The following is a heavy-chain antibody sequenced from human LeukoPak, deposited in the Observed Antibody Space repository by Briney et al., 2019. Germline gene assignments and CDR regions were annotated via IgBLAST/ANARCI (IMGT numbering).Heavy chain of an antibody. V-gene: IGHV3-33*01. D-gene: IGHD6-19*01. Sequence: GRSLRLSCAASGFTFSSYGMHWVRKAPGKGLEWVELIWYDGSNKYYADSVKGRFTISRDKSKNTLYLQMNSLRAEDTAVYYCARDPYSSGSDWFDPWGQGTLVTVSS. CDR3: ARDPYSSGSDWFDP. CDR2: IWYDGSNK. CDR1: GFTFSSYG. J-gene: IGHJ5*02.